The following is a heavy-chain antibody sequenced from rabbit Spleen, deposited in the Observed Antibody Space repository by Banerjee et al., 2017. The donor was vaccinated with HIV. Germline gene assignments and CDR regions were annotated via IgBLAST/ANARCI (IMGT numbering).Heavy chain of an antibody. CDR3: ARASVGFNGYNHAYYYGMDL. CDR2: IWTGSTSIT. Sequence: QSLEESGGGLVKPGASLTLTCTASGFSFSSGYDMCWVRQATGKGLEWIGTIWTGSTSITWYASWALGRFTISKTSSTTVTLQMTSLTAADTATYFCARASVGFNGYNHAYYYGMDLWGQGTLVTVS. J-gene: IGHJ6*01. CDR1: GFSFSSGYD. D-gene: IGHD6-1*01. V-gene: IGHV1S40*01.